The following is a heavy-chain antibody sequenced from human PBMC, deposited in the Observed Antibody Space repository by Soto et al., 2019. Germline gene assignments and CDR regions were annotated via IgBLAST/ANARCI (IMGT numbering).Heavy chain of an antibody. CDR3: ARLTLSAYYDFWSGPTTRPDY. V-gene: IGHV4-39*01. Sequence: QLQLQESGPGLVKPSETLSLTCTVSGGSISSSSYYWGWIRQPPGKGLEWIGSIYYSGSTYYNPSLKSRVTISVDTSKNQFSLKLSSVTAADTAVYYCARLTLSAYYDFWSGPTTRPDYWGQGTLVTVSS. CDR2: IYYSGST. CDR1: GGSISSSSYY. D-gene: IGHD3-3*01. J-gene: IGHJ4*02.